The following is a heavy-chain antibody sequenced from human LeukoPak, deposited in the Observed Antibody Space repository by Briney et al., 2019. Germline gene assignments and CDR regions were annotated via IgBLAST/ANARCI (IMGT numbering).Heavy chain of an antibody. CDR1: GYIFRTHW. CDR3: ARRGYNYGAETLYYFDY. V-gene: IGHV5-51*01. CDR2: VYPGDSDT. Sequence: GESLKISCKSSGYIFRTHWIGWVRQMPGKGLEWMGIVYPGDSDTRYSPSFQGQVTISADKSISTAYLQWSSLKASDTAMYFCARRGYNYGAETLYYFDYWGQGTLVTVSS. J-gene: IGHJ4*02. D-gene: IGHD5-18*01.